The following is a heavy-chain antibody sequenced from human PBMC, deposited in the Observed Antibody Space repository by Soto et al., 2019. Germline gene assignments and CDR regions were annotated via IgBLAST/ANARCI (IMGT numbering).Heavy chain of an antibody. V-gene: IGHV3-23*01. Sequence: GGSLRLSCAASGFTFSSYAMSWVRQAPGKGLEWVSAISGSGGSTYYADSVKGRFTISRDNSKNTLYLQMNSLRAEDTAVYYCAKLGCSSTSCPPGAQFGYWGQGTLVTVSS. CDR2: ISGSGGST. CDR1: GFTFSSYA. CDR3: AKLGCSSTSCPPGAQFGY. D-gene: IGHD2-2*01. J-gene: IGHJ4*02.